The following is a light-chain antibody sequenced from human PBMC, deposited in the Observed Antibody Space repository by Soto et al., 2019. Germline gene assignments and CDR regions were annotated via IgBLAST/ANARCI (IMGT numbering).Light chain of an antibody. CDR2: GVT. J-gene: IGLJ2*01. V-gene: IGLV2-14*01. Sequence: QSVLTQPASVSGSPGQSITISCTRTDSDVGGYNYVSWYQQHPGKAPKLIIYGVTNRPSGVSNRFSGSKSGNTASLTISGLQAEDEADYYCSSYTTRSTYVVLGGGTKLTVL. CDR1: DSDVGGYNY. CDR3: SSYTTRSTYVV.